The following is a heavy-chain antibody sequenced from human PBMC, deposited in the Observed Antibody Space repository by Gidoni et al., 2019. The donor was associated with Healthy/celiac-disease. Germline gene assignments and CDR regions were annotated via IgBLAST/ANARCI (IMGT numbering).Heavy chain of an antibody. J-gene: IGHJ3*02. V-gene: IGHV5-51*01. CDR3: ARLYYYDSSGNGGAFDI. D-gene: IGHD3-22*01. CDR2: IYPGDSDT. CDR1: GYSFNSYW. Sequence: EVQLVQSGAEVKKHGESLKISCKGSGYSFNSYWIGWVRQMPGKGLEWMGIIYPGDSDTRYSPSFQGQVTISADKSISTAYLQWSSLKASDTAMYYCARLYYYDSSGNGGAFDIWGQGTMVTVSS.